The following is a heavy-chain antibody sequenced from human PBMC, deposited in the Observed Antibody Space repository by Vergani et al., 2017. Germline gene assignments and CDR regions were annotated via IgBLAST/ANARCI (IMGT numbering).Heavy chain of an antibody. V-gene: IGHV3-21*02. CDR2: ISGSSSYV. Sequence: EVQLVESGGGLVKPGGSLRLSCAASGFSFSSYSMNWVRQAPGKGLEWVASISGSSSYVFYRDSVEGRFTITRDNAKKSVYLQMNSLRAEDTVMYYCARAVSTTVGDPPGYWGQGTLVTVSS. D-gene: IGHD4-23*01. CDR1: GFSFSSYS. CDR3: ARAVSTTVGDPPGY. J-gene: IGHJ4*02.